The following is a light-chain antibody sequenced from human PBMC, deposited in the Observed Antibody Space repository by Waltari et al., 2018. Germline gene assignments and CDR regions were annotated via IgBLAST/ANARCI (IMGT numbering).Light chain of an antibody. CDR1: QGISNH. CDR2: PAS. CDR3: LQYNSNPKT. J-gene: IGKJ2*01. Sequence: DIQMTQSPSAMSASVGDRVTITCRARQGISNHLAWFQQKPGKVPKRLIYPASSLQSGVPSRFSGSGSGTEFTLTISSLQPEDFATYYCLQYNSNPKTFGQGTKLELK. V-gene: IGKV1-17*03.